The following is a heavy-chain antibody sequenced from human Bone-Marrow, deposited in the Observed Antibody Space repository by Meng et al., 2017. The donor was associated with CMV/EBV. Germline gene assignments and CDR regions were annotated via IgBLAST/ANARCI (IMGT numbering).Heavy chain of an antibody. J-gene: IGHJ4*02. CDR1: GFTFSSYG. D-gene: IGHD2-15*01. Sequence: GEFLKISCAASGFTFSSYGMHWVRQAPGKGLEWVAFIRYDGSNKYYADSVKGRFTISRDNSKNTLYLQMNSLRAEDTAVYYCAKMGRVYCSGGSCYGGPSYWGQGTLVTVSS. CDR2: IRYDGSNK. V-gene: IGHV3-30*02. CDR3: AKMGRVYCSGGSCYGGPSY.